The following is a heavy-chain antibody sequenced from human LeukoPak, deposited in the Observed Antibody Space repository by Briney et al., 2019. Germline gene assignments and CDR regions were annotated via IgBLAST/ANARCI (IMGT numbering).Heavy chain of an antibody. V-gene: IGHV4-39*07. Sequence: PSETLSLTSTVSGGSISSSSYYSGWIRQPPGKGLEWIGSIYYSGSTYYNPSLKSRVTISVDTSKNQFSLKLRSVTAADTAVYYCARISSSNWYNERGAFDVWGQGTMVTVSS. J-gene: IGHJ3*01. CDR2: IYYSGST. CDR1: GGSISSSSYY. D-gene: IGHD6-13*01. CDR3: ARISSSNWYNERGAFDV.